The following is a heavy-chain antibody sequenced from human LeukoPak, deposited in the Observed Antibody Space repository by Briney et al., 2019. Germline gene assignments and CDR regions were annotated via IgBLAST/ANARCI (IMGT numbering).Heavy chain of an antibody. Sequence: GGSLRLSCAASGFTFSSYSMNWVRQAPGKGLEWVSSISSSSSYIYYADSVKGRFTISRDNAKNSLYLQMNSLRAEDTAVYYCARDIGDGYNKAYWGQGTLVTVSS. CDR2: ISSSSSYI. J-gene: IGHJ4*02. V-gene: IGHV3-21*01. D-gene: IGHD5-24*01. CDR3: ARDIGDGYNKAY. CDR1: GFTFSSYS.